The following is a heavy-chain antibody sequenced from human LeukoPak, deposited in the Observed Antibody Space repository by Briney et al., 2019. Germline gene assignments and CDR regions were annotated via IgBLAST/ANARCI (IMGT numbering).Heavy chain of an antibody. CDR2: VHYSGGS. D-gene: IGHD4-23*01. CDR3: ARPHQDYGGNSGAAFDI. CDR1: GGPISSSTYS. J-gene: IGHJ3*02. Sequence: SETLSLTCTVSGGPISSSTYSWGWIRQSPGKGLEWIGSVHYSGGSYYSPSLKSRVTISLNTSKNQFSLKLSSVTAADTAVYYCARPHQDYGGNSGAAFDIWGQGTMVTVSS. V-gene: IGHV4-39*01.